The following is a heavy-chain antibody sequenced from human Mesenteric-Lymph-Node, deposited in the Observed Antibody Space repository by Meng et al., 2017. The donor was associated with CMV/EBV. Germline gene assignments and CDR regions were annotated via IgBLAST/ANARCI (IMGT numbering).Heavy chain of an antibody. CDR1: GGSTSSSNYY. D-gene: IGHD3-10*01. V-gene: IGHV4-39*07. CDR3: AAYHGSATFHYNGIDY. CDR2: IYYSGST. Sequence: SETLSLTCTVSGGSTSSSNYYWGWIRQAPGKGLEWIGSIYYSGSTYYNAALNSRVTISVDMSKSQFSLKLTSVTAADTAVYYCAAYHGSATFHYNGIDYWGQGTLVTVSS. J-gene: IGHJ4*02.